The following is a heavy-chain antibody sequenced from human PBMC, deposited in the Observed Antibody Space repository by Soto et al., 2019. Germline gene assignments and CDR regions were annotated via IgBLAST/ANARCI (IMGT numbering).Heavy chain of an antibody. CDR3: AKDRYSSGSNWFDP. CDR2: ISGSGGST. D-gene: IGHD6-19*01. V-gene: IGHV3-23*01. CDR1: GFTFSSYA. Sequence: GSLILSCAASGFTFSSYAMSGVRQAPGKGLEWVSAISGSGGSTYYADSVKGRFTISRDNSKNTLYLQMNSLRAEDTAVYYCAKDRYSSGSNWFDPWGQGTLVTVSS. J-gene: IGHJ5*02.